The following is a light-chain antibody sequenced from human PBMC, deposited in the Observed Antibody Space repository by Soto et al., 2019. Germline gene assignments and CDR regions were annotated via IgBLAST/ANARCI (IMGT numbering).Light chain of an antibody. CDR2: DVT. CDR3: CSFAGSYSYV. Sequence: ALTQPRSVSGSPGQSVTISFTRTGSDVVRYDYVSWYQQYPGEAPKLIIYDVTERPSGVPDRFSGSKSGNTASLTISGLRAEDEAAYSCCSFAGSYSYVFGSGTKVTVL. CDR1: GSDVVRYDY. V-gene: IGLV2-11*01. J-gene: IGLJ1*01.